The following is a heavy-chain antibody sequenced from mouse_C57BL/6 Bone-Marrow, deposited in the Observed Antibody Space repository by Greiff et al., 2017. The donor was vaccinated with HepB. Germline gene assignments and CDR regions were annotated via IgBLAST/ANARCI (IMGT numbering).Heavy chain of an antibody. CDR1: GFTFSDYY. CDR2: ISNGGGST. J-gene: IGHJ2*01. Sequence: EVKLVESGGGLVQPGGSLKLSCAASGFTFSDYYMYWVRQTPEKRLEWVAYISNGGGSTYYPDTVKGRFTISRDNAKNTLYLQMSRLKSEDTAMYYWARQIHYGSSYGGFDYWGQGTTLTVSS. V-gene: IGHV5-12*01. CDR3: ARQIHYGSSYGGFDY. D-gene: IGHD1-1*01.